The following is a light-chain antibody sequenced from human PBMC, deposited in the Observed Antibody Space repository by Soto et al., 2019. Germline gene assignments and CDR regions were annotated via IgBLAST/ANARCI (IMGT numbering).Light chain of an antibody. V-gene: IGKV1-13*02. Sequence: AIPLTQSPSSLSASVGDRVTITCRASPGVNSALVWYQQKPGKPPNLLVYDASSLQRGVPSRFSGSGSGTDFTLTISSLQPEDSATYYCQQHNGFPFTFGGGTKVEI. J-gene: IGKJ4*01. CDR3: QQHNGFPFT. CDR1: PGVNSA. CDR2: DAS.